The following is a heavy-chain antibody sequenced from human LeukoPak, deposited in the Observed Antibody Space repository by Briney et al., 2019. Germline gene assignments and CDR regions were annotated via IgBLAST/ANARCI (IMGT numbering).Heavy chain of an antibody. CDR3: ARESSGGFFDY. CDR1: AGSFSGYY. CDR2: INHSGST. Sequence: PSETLSLTCAVYAGSFSGYYWSWIRQPPGKGLEWIGEINHSGSTNYNPSLKSRVTISVDTSKSQFSLKLSSVTAADTAVHYWARESSGGFFDYWGQGSLVTVSS. V-gene: IGHV4-34*01. D-gene: IGHD2-15*01. J-gene: IGHJ4*02.